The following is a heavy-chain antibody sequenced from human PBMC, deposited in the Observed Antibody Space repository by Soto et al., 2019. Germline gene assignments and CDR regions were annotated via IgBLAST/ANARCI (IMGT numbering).Heavy chain of an antibody. D-gene: IGHD2-2*01. J-gene: IGHJ6*02. CDR1: GYSFTSNG. CDR3: ARLWDIVVVPAVYGAYKTLAEDDYYGIDV. V-gene: IGHV1-18*01. CDR2: ITTYNGNT. Sequence: AAALNTCSTSGYSFTSNGITWVRRAPGQRLEWMGWITTYNGNTNYAQTLQGSVTMITDTSTSTAYMELRSLRSDDTAVYYCARLWDIVVVPAVYGAYKTLAEDDYYGIDVWGQGTTVTVSS.